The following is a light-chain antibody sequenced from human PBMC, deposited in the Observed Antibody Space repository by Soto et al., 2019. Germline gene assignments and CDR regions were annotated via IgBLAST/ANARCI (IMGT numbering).Light chain of an antibody. J-gene: IGLJ1*01. CDR2: DVN. Sequence: QSVLTQPRSVSGSPGQSVTFSCTGTSGDIGAYNYVSWYQFHPGKAPKMIIYDVNKRPSGVPDRFSGSKSGNTASLTISWLQAEDEADYYCGTWDSILSCYVFGTGTKLTVL. CDR1: SGDIGAYNY. V-gene: IGLV2-11*01. CDR3: GTWDSILSCYV.